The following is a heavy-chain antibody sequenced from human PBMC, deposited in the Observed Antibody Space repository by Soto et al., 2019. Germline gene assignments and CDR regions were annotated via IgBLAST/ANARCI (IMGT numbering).Heavy chain of an antibody. D-gene: IGHD1-26*01. CDR2: ISGSGGST. Sequence: GGSLRLSCAASGFTFSSYAMSWVRQAPGKGLEWVSAISGSGGSTYYADSVKGRFTISRDNSKNTLYLQMNSLKAYDTAVYYCAKWDLSVAVTYDYWGQGTLVTVSS. J-gene: IGHJ4*02. CDR1: GFTFSSYA. V-gene: IGHV3-23*01. CDR3: AKWDLSVAVTYDY.